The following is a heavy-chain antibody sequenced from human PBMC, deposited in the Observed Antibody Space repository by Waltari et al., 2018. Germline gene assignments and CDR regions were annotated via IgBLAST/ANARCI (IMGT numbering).Heavy chain of an antibody. Sequence: QVQLVQSGAEVKKPGASVKVSCKASGYTFTSYAMHWVRQAPGQRLEWMGWINAGNGNTKYSQKFQGRVTITRDTSASTAYMELSSLRSEDTAVYYCAREVLWFGELHRPATYYGMDVWGQGTTVTVSS. CDR3: AREVLWFGELHRPATYYGMDV. CDR2: INAGNGNT. J-gene: IGHJ6*02. V-gene: IGHV1-3*01. D-gene: IGHD3-10*01. CDR1: GYTFTSYA.